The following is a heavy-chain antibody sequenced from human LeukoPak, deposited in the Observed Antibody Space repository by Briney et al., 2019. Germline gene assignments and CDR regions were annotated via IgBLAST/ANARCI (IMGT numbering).Heavy chain of an antibody. Sequence: GGSLRLSCAASGFTFSSYSMDWVRQAPGKGLEWVSYISTSSSTIYYADSVKGRFTISRDNAKNSLYLQMNSLRAEDTAVYYCAKDVRGGPIVGAGSVDYWGQGTLVTVSS. J-gene: IGHJ4*02. CDR3: AKDVRGGPIVGAGSVDY. CDR2: ISTSSSTI. CDR1: GFTFSSYS. V-gene: IGHV3-48*01. D-gene: IGHD1-26*01.